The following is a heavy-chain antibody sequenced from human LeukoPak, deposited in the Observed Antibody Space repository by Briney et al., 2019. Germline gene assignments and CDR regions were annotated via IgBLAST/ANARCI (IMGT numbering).Heavy chain of an antibody. CDR3: ARDPGWLDFDY. V-gene: IGHV4-59*12. D-gene: IGHD2-15*01. CDR2: IYYSGST. Sequence: PSETLSLTCTVSGGSISSYYWSWIRQPPGKGLEWIGYIYYSGSTNYNPSLKSRVTISVDTSKNQFSLQLNSVTPEDTAVYYCARDPGWLDFDYWGQGTLVTVSS. J-gene: IGHJ4*02. CDR1: GGSISSYY.